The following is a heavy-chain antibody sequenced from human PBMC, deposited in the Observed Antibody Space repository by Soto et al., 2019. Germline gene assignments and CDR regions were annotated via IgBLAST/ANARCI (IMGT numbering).Heavy chain of an antibody. D-gene: IGHD1-26*01. CDR3: ARVVVGSRLSLDY. CDR1: GVTFNRQD. Sequence: QVQLVQSGAEVQKPGSSVKVSCKASGVTFNRQDMRWVRQAPGQGLEWMGGIIPMFGTPHYAEKFQDRVTITADDSTMTAYMEMNRLTSEDTAVYYCARVVVGSRLSLDYWGQGTLVTISS. V-gene: IGHV1-69*01. CDR2: IIPMFGTP. J-gene: IGHJ4*02.